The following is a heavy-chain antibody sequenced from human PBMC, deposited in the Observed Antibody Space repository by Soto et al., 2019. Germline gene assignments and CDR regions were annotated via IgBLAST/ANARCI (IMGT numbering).Heavy chain of an antibody. CDR2: INPSGGST. D-gene: IGHD2-2*01. Sequence: ASVKVSCKASGYTFTSYYMHWVRQAPGQGLEWMGIINPSGGSTSYAQKFQGRVTMTRDTSTSTVYMELSSLRSEDTAVYYCARRSECSSTSCPTYDYYGMDVWGQGTTVTVSS. V-gene: IGHV1-46*01. CDR1: GYTFTSYY. CDR3: ARRSECSSTSCPTYDYYGMDV. J-gene: IGHJ6*02.